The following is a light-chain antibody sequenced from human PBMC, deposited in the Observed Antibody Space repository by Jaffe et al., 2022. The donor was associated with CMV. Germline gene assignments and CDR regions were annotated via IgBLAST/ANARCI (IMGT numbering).Light chain of an antibody. Sequence: DIQMTQSPSTLSASVGDRVTITCRASQSISSWLAWYQQKPGKAPKLLIYKASSLESGVPSRFSGSGSGTEFTLTISSLQPDDFATYYCQQYNSFPYTFGQGTKLEIK. V-gene: IGKV1-5*03. CDR3: QQYNSFPYT. CDR1: QSISSW. J-gene: IGKJ2*01. CDR2: KAS.